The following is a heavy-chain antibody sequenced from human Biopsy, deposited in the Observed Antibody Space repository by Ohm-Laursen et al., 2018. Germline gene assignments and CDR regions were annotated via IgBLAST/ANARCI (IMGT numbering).Heavy chain of an antibody. CDR1: GFTFRSYW. CDR2: IKPDGSEE. J-gene: IGHJ6*02. Sequence: SLRLSCTASGFTFRSYWMSWVRQAPGKGLEWVANIKPDGSEEYYLESVKGRFTISRDNSKNTLYLQMNSLRAEDTAMYYCARRLTTSFGMDVWGQGTTVTVSS. V-gene: IGHV3-7*03. CDR3: ARRLTTSFGMDV. D-gene: IGHD4/OR15-4a*01.